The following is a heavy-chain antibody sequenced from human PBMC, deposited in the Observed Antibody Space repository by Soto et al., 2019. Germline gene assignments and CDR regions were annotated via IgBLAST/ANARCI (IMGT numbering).Heavy chain of an antibody. J-gene: IGHJ4*02. Sequence: QVQLVQSGAEVKKPWSSVKVSCKASGGTFSSYTISWVRQAPGQGLEWMGRIIPILGIANYAQKVQGRVTITAHKSTSTAYMELSSLGSEDTAVYYCARDGYNQDYFDYWGQGTLVTVSS. V-gene: IGHV1-69*02. CDR1: GGTFSSYT. CDR2: IIPILGIA. D-gene: IGHD5-12*01. CDR3: ARDGYNQDYFDY.